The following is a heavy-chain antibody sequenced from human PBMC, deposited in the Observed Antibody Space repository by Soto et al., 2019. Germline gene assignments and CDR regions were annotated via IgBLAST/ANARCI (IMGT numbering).Heavy chain of an antibody. CDR3: ARERGSWSFGVYTSYYGMDV. CDR2: ISSDGDTI. Sequence: EVQLIESGGGWVQPGTSLRVSCAASGFTFHEYAMHWVRQAPGKGLEWVPGISSDGDTIAYADSVQGRFTVFRDNAKNSLYLQMTSLTAEDTAVYWCARERGSWSFGVYTSYYGMDVWGPGTTVTVSS. D-gene: IGHD3-3*01. V-gene: IGHV3-9*01. J-gene: IGHJ6*02. CDR1: GFTFHEYA.